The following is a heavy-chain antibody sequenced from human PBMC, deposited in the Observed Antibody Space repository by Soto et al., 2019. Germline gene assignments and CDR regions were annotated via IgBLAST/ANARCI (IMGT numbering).Heavy chain of an antibody. CDR3: ARTGIVPAAMWVPPEDYYYYGMDV. Sequence: SETLSLTCAVSGGSISSGGYSWSWIRQPPGKGLEWIGYIYHSGSTYYNPSLKSRVTMSVDTSKNQFSLKLSSVTAVDTAVYYCARTGIVPAAMWVPPEDYYYYGMDVWGQGTTVTVSS. CDR1: GGSISSGGYS. CDR2: IYHSGST. D-gene: IGHD2-2*01. J-gene: IGHJ6*02. V-gene: IGHV4-30-2*01.